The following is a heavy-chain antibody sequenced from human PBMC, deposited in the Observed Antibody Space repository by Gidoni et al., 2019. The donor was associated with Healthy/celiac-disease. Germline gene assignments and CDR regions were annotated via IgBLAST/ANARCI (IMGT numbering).Heavy chain of an antibody. CDR2: ISSSSSYI. CDR1: GFTFSSYN. D-gene: IGHD4-17*01. CDR3: ASDLTVTTTYYFDY. Sequence: EVQLVESGGGLVKPGGSLRLSCTSSGFTFSSYNMNWVRQAPGKGLAWVSSISSSSSYIYYADSVKGRFTISRDNAKNSLYLQMNSLRAEDTAVYYCASDLTVTTTYYFDYWGQGTLVTVSS. V-gene: IGHV3-21*01. J-gene: IGHJ4*02.